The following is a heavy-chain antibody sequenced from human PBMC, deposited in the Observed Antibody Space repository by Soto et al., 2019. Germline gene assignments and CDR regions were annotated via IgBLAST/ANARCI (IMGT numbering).Heavy chain of an antibody. Sequence: GGSLRLSCAASGFTFSSYAMSWVRQAPGKGLEWVSAISGSGGSTYYADSVKGRFIISRDNSKNTLYLQMNSLRAEDTAVYYCAKVSGSGWYYFDYWGQGTLVTVSS. CDR3: AKVSGSGWYYFDY. CDR2: ISGSGGST. CDR1: GFTFSSYA. J-gene: IGHJ4*02. D-gene: IGHD6-19*01. V-gene: IGHV3-23*01.